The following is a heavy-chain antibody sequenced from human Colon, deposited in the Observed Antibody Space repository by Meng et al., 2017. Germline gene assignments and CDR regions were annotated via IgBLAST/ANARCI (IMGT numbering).Heavy chain of an antibody. CDR1: GYTFTDYY. Sequence: QVELGQSGAEVKKPGASVKVSCKASGYTFTDYYIHWVRQAPGQGLEWMGRINPNSGGTNYAQKFQGRVTMTRDTSISTAYMELSRLRSDDTAVYYCARGYLVVVPTAPNAGYWGQGTLVTVSS. J-gene: IGHJ4*02. D-gene: IGHD2-2*01. CDR2: INPNSGGT. CDR3: ARGYLVVVPTAPNAGY. V-gene: IGHV1-2*06.